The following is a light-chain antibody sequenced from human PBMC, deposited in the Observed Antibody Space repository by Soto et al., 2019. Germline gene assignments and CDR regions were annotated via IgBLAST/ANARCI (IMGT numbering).Light chain of an antibody. J-gene: IGKJ3*01. Sequence: VLTQSPGTLSLSPGERATLSCRASQSVSSSYLAWYQQKPGQAPRLLIYGASSRATGIPDRFSGSGSGTDFTLTISRLEPEDFAVYYCQQYGSSPFTFGPGTKVDIK. CDR2: GAS. V-gene: IGKV3-20*01. CDR1: QSVSSSY. CDR3: QQYGSSPFT.